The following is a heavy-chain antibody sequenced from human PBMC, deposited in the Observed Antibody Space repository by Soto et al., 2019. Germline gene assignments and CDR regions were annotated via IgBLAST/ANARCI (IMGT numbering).Heavy chain of an antibody. CDR3: GRYGYDSSGYYSVDYYYYGMDV. D-gene: IGHD3-22*01. J-gene: IGHJ6*02. V-gene: IGHV1-69*01. CDR2: IIPIFGTA. Sequence: QVQLVQSGAEVKKPGSSVKVSCKASGGTFSSYAISWVRQAPGQGLEWMGGIIPIFGTANYAQKFQGRVTITADESTSTAYMELSSVRSEDTAVYYCGRYGYDSSGYYSVDYYYYGMDVWGQGTTVTVSS. CDR1: GGTFSSYA.